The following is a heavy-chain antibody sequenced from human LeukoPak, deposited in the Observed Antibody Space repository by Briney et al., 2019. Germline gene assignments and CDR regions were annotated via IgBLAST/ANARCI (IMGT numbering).Heavy chain of an antibody. J-gene: IGHJ6*03. V-gene: IGHV4-38-2*02. CDR1: GYPIGRGYY. CDR2: IYHNGKT. D-gene: IGHD1-14*01. Sequence: TSETLSLTCTVSGYPIGRGYYWSWLRQPPGKGLEWIGSIYHNGKTYYNPSLRDRDTMSVDASTNQSSLKVSPVTAADTAVYYCARPGHTIVYFYYMDVWGKGNTDTVSS. CDR3: ARPGHTIVYFYYMDV.